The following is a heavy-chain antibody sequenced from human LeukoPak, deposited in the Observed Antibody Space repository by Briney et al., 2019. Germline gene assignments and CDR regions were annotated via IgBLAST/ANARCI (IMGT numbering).Heavy chain of an antibody. CDR1: GFTVSSNY. V-gene: IGHV3-53*01. J-gene: IGHJ4*02. Sequence: GGSLRLSCAASGFTVSSNYMSWVRQAPGKGLEWVSVIYSGGSTYYADSVKGRFTISRDNSKNTLYLQMSSLRAEDTAVYYCAKDPGGWYFDYWGQGTLVTVSS. CDR2: IYSGGST. CDR3: AKDPGGWYFDY. D-gene: IGHD6-19*01.